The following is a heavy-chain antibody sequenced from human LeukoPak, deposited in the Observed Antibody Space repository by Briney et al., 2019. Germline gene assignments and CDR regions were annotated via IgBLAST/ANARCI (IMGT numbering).Heavy chain of an antibody. CDR2: INHSGST. CDR3: ARRSYSSSWCPRLDY. CDR1: GGSFSGYY. Sequence: SETLSLTCAVYGGSFSGYYWSWIRQPPGKGLEWIGEINHSGSTNYNPSLKSRVTISVDTSKNQFSLKLSSVTAADTAVYYCARRSYSSSWCPRLDYWGQGTLVTVSS. D-gene: IGHD6-13*01. V-gene: IGHV4-34*01. J-gene: IGHJ4*02.